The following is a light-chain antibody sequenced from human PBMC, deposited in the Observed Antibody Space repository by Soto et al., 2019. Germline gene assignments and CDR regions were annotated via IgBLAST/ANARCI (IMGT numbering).Light chain of an antibody. CDR2: GVS. J-gene: IGLJ1*01. CDR3: SSHASSGV. CDR1: ISDVGAYDY. Sequence: QSVLTQPAPVSGSPGQSIAISCTGTISDVGAYDYVSWYQQHPGKAPKLIIYGVSNRPSGVSSRFSGSKSGNTASLTISGLQPEDEADYYCSSHASSGVFGTGTKVTVL. V-gene: IGLV2-14*01.